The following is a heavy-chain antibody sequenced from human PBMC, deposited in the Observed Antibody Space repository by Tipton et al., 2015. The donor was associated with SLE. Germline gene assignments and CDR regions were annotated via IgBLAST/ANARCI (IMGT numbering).Heavy chain of an antibody. J-gene: IGHJ4*02. V-gene: IGHV4-61*10. CDR3: ARSAGYGSNWAHFDY. D-gene: IGHD6-13*01. Sequence: TLSLTCTVSGGSISSGSYYWSWIRQPAGKGLEWIGYIYYSGSTNYNPSLKSRVTISVDTSKNQFSLKLSSVTAADTAVYYCARSAGYGSNWAHFDYWGQGTLVTVSS. CDR2: IYYSGST. CDR1: GGSISSGSYY.